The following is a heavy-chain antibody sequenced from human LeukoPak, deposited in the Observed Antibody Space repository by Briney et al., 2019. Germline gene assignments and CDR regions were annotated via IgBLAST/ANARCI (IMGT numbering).Heavy chain of an antibody. D-gene: IGHD3-9*01. CDR3: ARGYDVLTSHDYFDY. Sequence: SETLSLTCGVSGGSISSGGYAWSWIRQPPGKGLEWIGYILHSGNTYYNPSLKSRVTISVDRSKNQFSLKLSSVTAADTAVYYCARGYDVLTSHDYFDYWGQGTLVTVSS. V-gene: IGHV4-30-2*01. J-gene: IGHJ4*02. CDR2: ILHSGNT. CDR1: GGSISSGGYA.